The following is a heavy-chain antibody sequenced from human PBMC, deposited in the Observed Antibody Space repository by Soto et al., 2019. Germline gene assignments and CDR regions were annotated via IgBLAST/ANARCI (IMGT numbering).Heavy chain of an antibody. Sequence: QVQLVQSGAEVKKPGSSVKVSCKASGGAFSNYGINWVRQAPGQGLEWMGGIVPLFGTPEYAQKFQGRVTITTDESTSTAYMELSSLRSEDTALYFCARIAMVRGVILGLFDPWGQGTLVTVSS. D-gene: IGHD3-10*01. V-gene: IGHV1-69*01. CDR2: IVPLFGTP. CDR3: ARIAMVRGVILGLFDP. CDR1: GGAFSNYG. J-gene: IGHJ5*02.